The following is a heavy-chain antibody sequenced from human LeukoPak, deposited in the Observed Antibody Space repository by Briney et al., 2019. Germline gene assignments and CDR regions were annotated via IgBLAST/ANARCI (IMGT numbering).Heavy chain of an antibody. Sequence: GGSLRLSCAASGFTFSSYAMHWVRQAPGKGLEWVAVIWYDGSNKYYADSVKGRFTISRDNSKNTLYLQMNGLRAEDTAVYYCARDQDTAMVLYYYGMDVWGQGTTVTVSS. CDR3: ARDQDTAMVLYYYGMDV. J-gene: IGHJ6*02. D-gene: IGHD5-18*01. V-gene: IGHV3-33*08. CDR2: IWYDGSNK. CDR1: GFTFSSYA.